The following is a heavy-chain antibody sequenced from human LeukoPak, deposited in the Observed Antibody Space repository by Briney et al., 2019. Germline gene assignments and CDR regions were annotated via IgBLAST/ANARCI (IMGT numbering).Heavy chain of an antibody. D-gene: IGHD1-26*01. CDR3: AREVNSGDP. CDR1: GYTFTVYY. Sequence: VASVTVSCTASGYTFTVYYMHWVRQAPGPGLEWMGWINPNSGGTNYAQKFQGRVTMTRDTSISTAYMELSRLRSDDTAVYCGAREVNSGDPWGQGTLVTVSS. J-gene: IGHJ5*02. V-gene: IGHV1-2*02. CDR2: INPNSGGT.